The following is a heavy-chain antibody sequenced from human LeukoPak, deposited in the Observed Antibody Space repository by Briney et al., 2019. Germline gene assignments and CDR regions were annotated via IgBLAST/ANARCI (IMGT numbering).Heavy chain of an antibody. D-gene: IGHD4-17*01. Sequence: ASLKVSCKASGGTLSSYAISWGRQAPRQGLEWMVGIIPIFGTANYAQKFQGRVTITTDESTSTAYMELSSLRSEDTAVYYCAREGTVPNWFDPWGQGTLVTVS. CDR2: IIPIFGTA. J-gene: IGHJ5*02. CDR1: GGTLSSYA. CDR3: AREGTVPNWFDP. V-gene: IGHV1-69*05.